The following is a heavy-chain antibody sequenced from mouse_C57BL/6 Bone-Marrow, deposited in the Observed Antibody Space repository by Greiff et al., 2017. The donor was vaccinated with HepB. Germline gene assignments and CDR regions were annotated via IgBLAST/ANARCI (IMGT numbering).Heavy chain of an antibody. J-gene: IGHJ3*01. CDR3: KRNYGSSIAY. Sequence: QVQLQQSGAELVRPGASVTLSCKASGYTFTDYEMHWVKQTPVHGLEWIGAIDPETGGTAYNQKFKGKAILTADKSSSTAYMELRSLTSGDSAVYYCKRNYGSSIAYWGQGTLVTVSA. CDR2: IDPETGGT. D-gene: IGHD1-1*01. V-gene: IGHV1-15*01. CDR1: GYTFTDYE.